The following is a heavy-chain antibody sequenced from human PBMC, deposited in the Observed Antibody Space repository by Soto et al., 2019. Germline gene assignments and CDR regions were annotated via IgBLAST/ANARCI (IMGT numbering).Heavy chain of an antibody. Sequence: QLQLQESGPGLVKPSETLSLTCTVSGGSISSSSYYWGWIRQPPGKGLEWIGSIYYSGSTYYNPSLKSRVTISVDTSKNQFSLKLSSVTAADTAVYYCARARTYPIYYYYGMDVWGQGTTVTVSS. CDR2: IYYSGST. V-gene: IGHV4-39*01. CDR1: GGSISSSSYY. J-gene: IGHJ6*02. CDR3: ARARTYPIYYYYGMDV.